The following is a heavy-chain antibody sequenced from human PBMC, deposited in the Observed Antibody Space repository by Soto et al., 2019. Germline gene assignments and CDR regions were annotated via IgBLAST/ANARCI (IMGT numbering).Heavy chain of an antibody. CDR3: ARVAVFDYYGSAYAFDI. J-gene: IGHJ3*02. V-gene: IGHV1-18*01. CDR1: GYTFTSYG. D-gene: IGHD3-10*01. Sequence: ASVKVSCKTSGYTFTSYGISWVRQAPGQGLEWMGWISTYSGNTNYAQKFQGRVTMTRDTSTSTVYMELRSLRSEDTAVYYCARVAVFDYYGSAYAFDIWGQGTMVTVSS. CDR2: ISTYSGNT.